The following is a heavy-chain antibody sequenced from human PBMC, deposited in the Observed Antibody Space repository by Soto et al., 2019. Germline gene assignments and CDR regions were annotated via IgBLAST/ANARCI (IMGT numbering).Heavy chain of an antibody. J-gene: IGHJ4*02. CDR1: VGSISSYY. CDR2: IYYSGST. Sequence: SETLSLTCTVSVGSISSYYWSLIRQPPGKGLECIWYIYYSGSTNYNPSLKSRVTISVDTSKNQFSLKLSSVTAADTAVYYCARVGAVAVTTGDYWGQGTMVTLSS. D-gene: IGHD6-19*01. V-gene: IGHV4-59*01. CDR3: ARVGAVAVTTGDY.